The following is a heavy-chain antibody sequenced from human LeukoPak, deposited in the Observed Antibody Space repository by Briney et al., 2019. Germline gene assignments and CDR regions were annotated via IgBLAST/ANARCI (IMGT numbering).Heavy chain of an antibody. J-gene: IGHJ4*02. CDR2: INPNSGGT. Sequence: ASVKVSCKASGYTFTGYYMHWVRQAPGQGLEWMGWINPNSGGTNYAQKFQGRVTMTRDTSISTAYMELSRLRSDDTAVYYCARVVYDSSGGGDVGDCWGQGTLVTVSS. D-gene: IGHD3-22*01. CDR3: ARVVYDSSGGGDVGDC. V-gene: IGHV1-2*02. CDR1: GYTFTGYY.